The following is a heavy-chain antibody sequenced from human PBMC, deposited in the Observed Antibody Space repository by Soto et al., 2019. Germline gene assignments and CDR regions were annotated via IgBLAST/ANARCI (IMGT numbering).Heavy chain of an antibody. CDR2: IVVGSGKT. CDR3: AAPHSSGPNYSLIDY. Sequence: QMQLVQSGPEVKKPGTSVKVSCKASGFTFTSSAVHWVRQARGQRLEWIGWIVVGSGKTNYAQKFQERVTITRDMSTSTAYMELSSLRSEDTAVYYCAAPHSSGPNYSLIDYWGQGTLVTVSS. V-gene: IGHV1-58*01. CDR1: GFTFTSSA. J-gene: IGHJ4*02. D-gene: IGHD3-22*01.